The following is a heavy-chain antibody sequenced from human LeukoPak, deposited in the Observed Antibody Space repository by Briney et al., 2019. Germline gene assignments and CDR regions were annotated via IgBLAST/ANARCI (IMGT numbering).Heavy chain of an antibody. Sequence: ASVKVSCKASGGTFSSYAISWVRQAPGQGLEWMGGIIPIFGTANYAQKFQGRVTITADESTSTAYMELSSLRSEDTAVYYCATASMTTVPTVDYYYYGMDVWGQGTTVTVSS. CDR3: ATASMTTVPTVDYYYYGMDV. D-gene: IGHD4-17*01. CDR2: IIPIFGTA. J-gene: IGHJ6*02. V-gene: IGHV1-69*01. CDR1: GGTFSSYA.